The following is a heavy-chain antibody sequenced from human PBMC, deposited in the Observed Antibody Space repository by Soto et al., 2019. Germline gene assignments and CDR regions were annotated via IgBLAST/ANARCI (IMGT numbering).Heavy chain of an antibody. CDR2: IIPIFGTA. CDR1: GGTLCIYA. Sequence: SVKVSCTASGGTLCIYAISGVRQAPGQGLEWMGGIIPIFGTANYAQKFQGRVTITADESTSTAYMELSSLRSEDTAVYYCARDSGYSYGYGWFDPCGQGTLVTVSS. D-gene: IGHD5-18*01. J-gene: IGHJ5*02. V-gene: IGHV1-69*13. CDR3: ARDSGYSYGYGWFDP.